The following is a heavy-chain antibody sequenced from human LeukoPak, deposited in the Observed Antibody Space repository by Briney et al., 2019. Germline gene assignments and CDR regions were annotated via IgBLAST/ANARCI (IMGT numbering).Heavy chain of an antibody. CDR2: INHSGST. Sequence: SETLSLTCTVSGDSISNYYWSWIRQPPGKGLEWIGEINHSGSTNYNPSLKSRVTISVDTSKNQFSLKLSPVTAADTAVYYCARDRLERRVYAFDIWGQGTMVTVSS. CDR3: ARDRLERRVYAFDI. V-gene: IGHV4-34*01. J-gene: IGHJ3*02. D-gene: IGHD1-1*01. CDR1: GDSISNYY.